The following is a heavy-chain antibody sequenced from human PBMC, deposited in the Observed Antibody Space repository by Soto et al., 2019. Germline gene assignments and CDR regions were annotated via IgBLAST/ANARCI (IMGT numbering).Heavy chain of an antibody. CDR3: ARGVYSSSWYGMDV. Sequence: QVQLVQSGAEVKKPGSSVKVSCKASGGTFSSYAISWVRQAPGQGLEWMGGIIPIFGTANYAQKFQGRVTITADEPTSTAYMELSSLRSEDTAVYYCARGVYSSSWYGMDVWGQGTTVTVSS. D-gene: IGHD6-13*01. CDR1: GGTFSSYA. J-gene: IGHJ6*02. CDR2: IIPIFGTA. V-gene: IGHV1-69*12.